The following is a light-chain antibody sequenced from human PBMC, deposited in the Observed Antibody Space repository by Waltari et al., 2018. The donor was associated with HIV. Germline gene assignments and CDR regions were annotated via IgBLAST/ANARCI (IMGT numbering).Light chain of an antibody. CDR3: AAWDDSLWV. V-gene: IGLV1-47*01. Sequence: QSVLTQPPSASGTPGQRVTISCSGSSSNIGSNYVYWYQQLPGTAPKLRIYTNNQRPSGGPDRFSGSKSGTSASLAISGLRSEDEADYYCAAWDDSLWVFGGGTKLTVL. CDR1: SSNIGSNY. CDR2: TNN. J-gene: IGLJ3*02.